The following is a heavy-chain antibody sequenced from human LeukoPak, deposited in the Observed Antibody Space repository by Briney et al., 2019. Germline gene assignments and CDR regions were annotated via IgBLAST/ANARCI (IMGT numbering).Heavy chain of an antibody. CDR3: TTDRGRVVPVYYYYYYMDV. D-gene: IGHD2-2*01. J-gene: IGHJ6*03. Sequence: GGSLRLSCAASGFTFSDYYMNWIRQAPGKGLEWVSYISFSGATIYYADSVKGRFTISRDNAKNSLYLQMNSLRTEDTAVYYCTTDRGRVVPVYYYYYYMDVWGKGTTVTVSS. V-gene: IGHV3-11*01. CDR2: ISFSGATI. CDR1: GFTFSDYY.